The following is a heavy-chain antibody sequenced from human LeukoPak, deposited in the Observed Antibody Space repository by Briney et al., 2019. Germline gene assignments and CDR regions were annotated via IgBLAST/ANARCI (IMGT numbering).Heavy chain of an antibody. CDR1: GFTFDDYA. J-gene: IGHJ4*02. D-gene: IGHD3-10*02. Sequence: GGSLRLSCAASGFTFDDYAMHWVRQAPGKGLEWVSGISWNSGSIGYADSVKGRFTISRDNAKNSLYLQMNSLRAEDTALYYCAKCSGSYYNVVGPFDYRGQGTLVTVSS. V-gene: IGHV3-9*01. CDR3: AKCSGSYYNVVGPFDY. CDR2: ISWNSGSI.